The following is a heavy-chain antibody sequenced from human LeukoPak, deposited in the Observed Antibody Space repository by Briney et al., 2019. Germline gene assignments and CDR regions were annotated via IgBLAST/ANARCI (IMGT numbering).Heavy chain of an antibody. CDR3: ARDPWPRQDNWFDP. V-gene: IGHV1-69*13. J-gene: IGHJ5*02. D-gene: IGHD5-24*01. CDR2: IIPIFGTA. CDR1: GGTFSSYA. Sequence: SVKVSCKASGGTFSSYAISWVRQAPGQGLEWMGGIIPIFGTANYAQKFQGRVTITADESTSTAYMELSSLRSEDTAVYYCARDPWPRQDNWFDPRGQGTLVTVSS.